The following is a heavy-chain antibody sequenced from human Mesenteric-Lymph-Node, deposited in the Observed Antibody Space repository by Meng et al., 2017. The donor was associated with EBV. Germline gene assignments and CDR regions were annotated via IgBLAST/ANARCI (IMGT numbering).Heavy chain of an antibody. CDR3: ARDNYTASGTYWGYFEY. D-gene: IGHD3-10*01. CDR1: GGTFSRNA. J-gene: IGHJ4*02. CDR2: ITPIFATP. Sequence: QVQLVQSGAEVKEPGSSVKVSCKASGGTFSRNAINWVRQAPGQGLEWMGGITPIFATPKYAQKFQDKVTISADESTSTAYLELSSLRSEDTAVYYCARDNYTASGTYWGYFEYWGQGTLVTVSS. V-gene: IGHV1-69*01.